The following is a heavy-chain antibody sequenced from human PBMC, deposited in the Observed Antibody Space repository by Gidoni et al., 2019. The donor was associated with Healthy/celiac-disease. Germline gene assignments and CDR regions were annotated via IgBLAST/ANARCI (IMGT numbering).Heavy chain of an antibody. V-gene: IGHV3-15*07. Sequence: EVQLVESGGGLVKPGGSLRLSCPASGFTFSNAWMNWVRQAPGKGMEWVGRIKSKTDGGTTDYAAPVKGRFTISRDDSKNTLYLQMNSLKTEDTAVYYCTTTTDYDLWSGQYYYYGMDVWGQGTTVTVSS. J-gene: IGHJ6*02. D-gene: IGHD3-3*01. CDR1: GFTFSNAW. CDR3: TTTTDYDLWSGQYYYYGMDV. CDR2: IKSKTDGGTT.